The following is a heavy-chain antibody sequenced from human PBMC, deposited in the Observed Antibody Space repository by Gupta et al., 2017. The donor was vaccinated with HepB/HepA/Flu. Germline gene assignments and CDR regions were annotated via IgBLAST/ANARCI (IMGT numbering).Heavy chain of an antibody. CDR3: AKALSSGRLYYFDF. CDR2: IVGDGGKT. CDR1: GFTFRSFG. J-gene: IGHJ4*02. D-gene: IGHD6-19*01. Sequence: EVQLLESGGGLVQPGGSLRLSCAASGFTFRSFGMSWVRQAPGKGLEWVSDIVGDGGKTHYADSLKGRFTISRDNSKNTVYLQMSSLSPEDTAVYYCAKALSSGRLYYFDFRGQGTLVTVSS. V-gene: IGHV3-23*01.